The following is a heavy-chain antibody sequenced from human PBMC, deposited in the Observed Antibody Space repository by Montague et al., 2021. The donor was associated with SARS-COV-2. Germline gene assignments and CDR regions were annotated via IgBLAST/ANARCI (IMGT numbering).Heavy chain of an antibody. Sequence: QSGAEVKKPGESLKISCKASGYSFPTYWIGWVRQMPGKGLEWMGAIYPRDSDTRYSPSFQGQVTISADKSISTAYLQWSSLKASDTAMYYCARDPIYGSVKYNCFDPWGQGTLVTVSS. V-gene: IGHV5-51*03. CDR2: IYPRDSDT. J-gene: IGHJ5*02. CDR1: GYSFPTYW. CDR3: ARDPIYGSVKYNCFDP. D-gene: IGHD3-10*01.